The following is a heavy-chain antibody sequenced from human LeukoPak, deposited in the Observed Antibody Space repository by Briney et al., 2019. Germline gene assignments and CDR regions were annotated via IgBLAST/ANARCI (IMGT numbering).Heavy chain of an antibody. CDR2: IYYSGST. D-gene: IGHD2-2*02. CDR1: GGSISSYY. V-gene: IGHV4-59*01. J-gene: IGHJ6*03. CDR3: ARARGSIVVVPAAIQYYYYYYMDV. Sequence: PSETLSLTCTVSGGSISSYYWSWIRQPPGKGLEWIGYIYYSGSTNYNPSLKSRVTISVDTSKNQFSLKLSSVTAADMAVYYCARARGSIVVVPAAIQYYYYYYMDVWGKGTTVTVSS.